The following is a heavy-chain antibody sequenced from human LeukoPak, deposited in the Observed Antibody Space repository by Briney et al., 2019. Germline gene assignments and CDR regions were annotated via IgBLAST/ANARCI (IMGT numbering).Heavy chain of an antibody. J-gene: IGHJ4*02. V-gene: IGHV4-4*02. CDR3: ASKLYGSGRPYDY. D-gene: IGHD3-10*01. CDR1: GGSISSSNW. CDR2: IYHSGST. Sequence: SETLSLTCAVSGGSISSSNWWSWVRQPPGKGLEWIGEIYHSGSTNYNPSLKSRVTISVDKSKNQFSLKLSSVTAADTAVYYCASKLYGSGRPYDYWGQGTLVTVSS.